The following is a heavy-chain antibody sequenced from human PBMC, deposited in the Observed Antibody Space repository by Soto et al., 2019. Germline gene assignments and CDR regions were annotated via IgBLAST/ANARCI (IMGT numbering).Heavy chain of an antibody. V-gene: IGHV4-30-2*01. J-gene: IGHJ5*02. CDR2: MYHSGTF. D-gene: IGHD3-10*01. CDR3: ARAQFYSGSGNYNNLMFDA. Sequence: SETLSLTCAVSGGSIGGVGYSWSWIRQPPGGGLEWIGYMYHSGTFLKSPSLKTRLTMSLDMSKNQFSLTLNSMTAADTAVYYCARAQFYSGSGNYNNLMFDAWGQGIQVTVSS. CDR1: GGSIGGVGYS.